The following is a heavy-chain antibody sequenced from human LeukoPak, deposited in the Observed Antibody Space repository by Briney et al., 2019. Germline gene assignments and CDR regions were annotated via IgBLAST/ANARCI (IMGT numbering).Heavy chain of an antibody. V-gene: IGHV4-59*01. CDR1: GGSICTFY. D-gene: IGHD3-22*01. CDR3: ARETLEYFDSSGYSIFDY. J-gene: IGHJ4*02. Sequence: SETLSLTCTVSGGSICTFYWTWIRQSPGKGLEWIGNIYYSGRANYNPSLKGRVTISLDTSKQQFSLKLSSVTAADTATYFCARETLEYFDSSGYSIFDYWGQGTLVTVSS. CDR2: IYYSGRA.